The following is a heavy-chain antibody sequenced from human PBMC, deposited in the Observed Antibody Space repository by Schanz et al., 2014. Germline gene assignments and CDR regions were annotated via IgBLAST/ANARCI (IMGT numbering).Heavy chain of an antibody. CDR1: GLIFSNYV. CDR3: AASSGWHPSTDY. J-gene: IGHJ4*02. D-gene: IGHD6-19*01. CDR2: VPFDGSQK. Sequence: EVQLLESGGGLVQPGGSLKLSCAASGLIFSNYVMSWVRQAPGKGLEWVAFVPFDGSQKFYADSVKGRFTISRDNAKSSLYLQMNSLRVEDTAVYYCAASSGWHPSTDYWGQGTLVTVSS. V-gene: IGHV3-7*03.